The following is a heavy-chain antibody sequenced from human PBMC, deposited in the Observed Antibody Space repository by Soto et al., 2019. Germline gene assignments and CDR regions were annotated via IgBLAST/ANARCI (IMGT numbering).Heavy chain of an antibody. CDR1: GFTFSAYA. D-gene: IGHD2-8*01. Sequence: EVQLLESGGGLVQPGGSLRLSCAASGFTFSAYAMNWVRQAPGKGLEWVSGLVGSGGSISYAASVRGRFTVSRDNSKNLVFLKRTSLGADVTALYYGAKDAVETKGVGEAFDMWGQGTKVPVSS. CDR3: AKDAVETKGVGEAFDM. V-gene: IGHV3-23*01. J-gene: IGHJ3*02. CDR2: LVGSGGSI.